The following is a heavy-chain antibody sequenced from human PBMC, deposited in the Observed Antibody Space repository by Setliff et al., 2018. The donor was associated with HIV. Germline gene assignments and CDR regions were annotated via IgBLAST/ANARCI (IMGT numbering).Heavy chain of an antibody. V-gene: IGHV4-59*01. CDR1: DGSFSSDY. CDR3: AGEAWTSYRSSSGYYYYYMDV. CDR2: IYYSGST. J-gene: IGHJ6*03. Sequence: SETLSLTCTVSDGSFSSDYWTWIRKTPGKGLEWIGYIYYSGSTKYNPSLTSRVTISVDTSKNHFSLKLTSVTAADTAVYYCAGEAWTSYRSSSGYYYYYMDVWGKGTTVTVSS. D-gene: IGHD6-6*01.